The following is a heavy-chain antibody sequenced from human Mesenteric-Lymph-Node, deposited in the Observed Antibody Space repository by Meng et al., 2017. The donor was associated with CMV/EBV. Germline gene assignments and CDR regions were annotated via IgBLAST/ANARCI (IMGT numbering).Heavy chain of an antibody. V-gene: IGHV3-74*01. D-gene: IGHD1-26*01. CDR1: GFTFSTYW. Sequence: GESLKISCAASGFTFSTYWMHWVRQAPGKGLVWVSRINSDGSSTNYADSVKGRFTISRDNANNTLYLQMNSLRAEDTAVYYCARARNIVGATPLDYWGQGTLVTVSS. CDR3: ARARNIVGATPLDY. J-gene: IGHJ4*02. CDR2: INSDGSST.